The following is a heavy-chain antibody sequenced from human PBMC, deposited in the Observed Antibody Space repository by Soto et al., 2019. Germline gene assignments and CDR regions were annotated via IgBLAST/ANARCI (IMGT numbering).Heavy chain of an antibody. CDR2: MNPNSGKA. D-gene: IGHD2-15*01. Sequence: QVQLVQSGAEVKRPGASVKVSSKAPGYTFASYDINWVRQAAGQGLEWIGWMNPNSGKAVYAQKFQGRVTMAGNTSISTAYMELSSLRSDDTAVYFCARGLVVVSATYWYFDLWGRGTLVTVSS. J-gene: IGHJ2*01. CDR3: ARGLVVVSATYWYFDL. CDR1: GYTFASYD. V-gene: IGHV1-8*01.